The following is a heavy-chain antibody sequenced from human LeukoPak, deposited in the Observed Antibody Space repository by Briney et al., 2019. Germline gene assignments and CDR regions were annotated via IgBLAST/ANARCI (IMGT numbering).Heavy chain of an antibody. CDR3: ARGVLRYFDWSTPPDAFDI. CDR2: INPNSGGT. J-gene: IGHJ3*02. Sequence: ASVKVSCKASGYTFTGYYMHWVRQAPGQGLEWMGWINPNSGGTSYAQKFQGRVTMTRDTSTSTVYMELSSLRSEDTAVYYCARGVLRYFDWSTPPDAFDIWGQGTMVTVSS. V-gene: IGHV1-2*02. CDR1: GYTFTGYY. D-gene: IGHD3-9*01.